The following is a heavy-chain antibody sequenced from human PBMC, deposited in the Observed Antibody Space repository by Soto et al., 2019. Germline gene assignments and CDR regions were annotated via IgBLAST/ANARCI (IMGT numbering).Heavy chain of an antibody. V-gene: IGHV3-20*04. CDR1: GCTFGDYG. Sequence: GGSLRLSCAASGCTFGDYGMSWVRQVPGKGLEWVSGINWNGGRTGYGDSVKGRFTISRDSAKDSLYLQMNSLRAEDTALYYCAINSSSSFDYWGQGTLVTVSS. J-gene: IGHJ4*02. D-gene: IGHD6-6*01. CDR3: AINSSSSFDY. CDR2: INWNGGRT.